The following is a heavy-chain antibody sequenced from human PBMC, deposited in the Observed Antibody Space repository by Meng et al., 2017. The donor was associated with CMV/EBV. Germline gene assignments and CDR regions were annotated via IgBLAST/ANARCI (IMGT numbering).Heavy chain of an antibody. D-gene: IGHD2-15*01. J-gene: IGHJ4*02. CDR2: INPNSGGT. CDR3: AGDVLGYCSGGSCYGLDY. CDR1: GYTFTGYY. V-gene: IGHV1-2*02. Sequence: ASVKVSCKASGYTFTGYYMHWVRQAPGQGLEWMGWINPNSGGTNYAQKFQGRVTMTRDTSISTAYMELSRLRSEDTAVYYCAGDVLGYCSGGSCYGLDYWGQGTLVTVSS.